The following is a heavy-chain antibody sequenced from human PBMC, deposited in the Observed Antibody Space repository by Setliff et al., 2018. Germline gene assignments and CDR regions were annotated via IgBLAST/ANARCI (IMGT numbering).Heavy chain of an antibody. J-gene: IGHJ4*02. D-gene: IGHD3-22*01. CDR3: ARGSYYDSSGYYTPYYFDY. CDR2: LFYSGST. CDR1: GASISSDY. Sequence: SETLSLTCTVSGASISSDYWNWIRQPPGKGLEWLGYLFYSGSTNYNPSLKSRVTISVDTSKNQFSLKLSSVTAADTAVYYCARGSYYDSSGYYTPYYFDYWGRGTLVTVSS. V-gene: IGHV4-59*08.